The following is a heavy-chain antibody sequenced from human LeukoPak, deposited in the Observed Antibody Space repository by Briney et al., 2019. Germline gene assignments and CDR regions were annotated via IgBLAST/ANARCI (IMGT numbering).Heavy chain of an antibody. CDR2: INPDSGDT. J-gene: IGHJ4*02. Sequence: ASVKVSCKTSGYIFTGYYMHWVRQAPGQGLEWMGRINPDSGDTNHAQKFQGRVTMTRDTSISTAYMELSRLRSDDTAVYYCACERDGYNVDYWGQGTLVTVSS. CDR1: GYIFTGYY. CDR3: ACERDGYNVDY. D-gene: IGHD5-24*01. V-gene: IGHV1-2*06.